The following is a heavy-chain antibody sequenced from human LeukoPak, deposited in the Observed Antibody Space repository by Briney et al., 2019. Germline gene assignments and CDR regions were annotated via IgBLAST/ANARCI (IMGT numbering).Heavy chain of an antibody. J-gene: IGHJ4*02. V-gene: IGHV3-74*01. CDR2: ISSDGSTT. D-gene: IGHD5-12*01. Sequence: GKSLSLSCSASGFTFSGHWMHWVRQAPGKGLVWVSGISSDGSTTTYADSVKGRFTISRDNAKNTLYLQMNSLSAEDTGVYYCARDLAGSGYDGEFDNWGQGTLVSVSS. CDR3: ARDLAGSGYDGEFDN. CDR1: GFTFSGHW.